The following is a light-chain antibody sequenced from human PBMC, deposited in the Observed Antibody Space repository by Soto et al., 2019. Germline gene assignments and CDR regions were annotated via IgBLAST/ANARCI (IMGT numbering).Light chain of an antibody. V-gene: IGKV3-20*01. CDR1: RTVSIN. CDR2: GAS. CDR3: QQYGSSPWT. J-gene: IGKJ1*01. Sequence: IVLTQSPCTLYLSTGETAILSCRASRTVSINLAWYQQKPGQAPRLLIYGASSRATGIPDRFSGSGSGTDFTLTISRLEPEDFAVYYCQQYGSSPWTFGQGTEVDIK.